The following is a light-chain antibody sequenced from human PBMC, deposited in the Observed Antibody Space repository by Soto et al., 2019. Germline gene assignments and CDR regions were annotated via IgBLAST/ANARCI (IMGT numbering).Light chain of an antibody. CDR2: LGS. J-gene: IGKJ3*01. CDR1: ESLLHVSGYNY. V-gene: IGKV2-28*01. Sequence: DIVMTQSPLSLPVTPGEPASISCRSSESLLHVSGYNYLDWYLQKPGQSPQLLIYLGSYRASGVPDRFSGSGSGTDFTLEISRVEAGDVGIYYCMQGLHSLQYTFGPGTRVDVK. CDR3: MQGLHSLQYT.